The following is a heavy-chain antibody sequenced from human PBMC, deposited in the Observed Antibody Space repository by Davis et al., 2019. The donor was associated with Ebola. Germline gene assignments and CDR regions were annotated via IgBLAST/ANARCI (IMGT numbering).Heavy chain of an antibody. J-gene: IGHJ2*01. CDR1: GYTFTGYY. Sequence: AASVKVSCKASGYTFTGYYMHRVRQAPGQGLEWMGWINHNSGGTNYAQKFQGWVTMTRDTSISTAYMELGRLTSDDTAVYYCARGCRATVLMGEWYFDLWGRGTLVTVSS. CDR3: ARGCRATVLMGEWYFDL. V-gene: IGHV1-2*04. CDR2: INHNSGGT. D-gene: IGHD4-23*01.